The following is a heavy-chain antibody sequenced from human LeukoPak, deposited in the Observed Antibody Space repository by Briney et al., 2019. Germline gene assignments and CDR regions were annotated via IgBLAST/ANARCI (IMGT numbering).Heavy chain of an antibody. Sequence: ASVKVSCKASGYTFTSYGISWVRQAPGQGLEWMGWISAYNGNTNYAQKLQGRVPMTTDTSTSTAYMELRSLRSDDTAVYYCARDNSYEPSHYFDYWGQGTLVTVSS. CDR1: GYTFTSYG. CDR2: ISAYNGNT. V-gene: IGHV1-18*01. CDR3: ARDNSYEPSHYFDY. D-gene: IGHD5-12*01. J-gene: IGHJ4*02.